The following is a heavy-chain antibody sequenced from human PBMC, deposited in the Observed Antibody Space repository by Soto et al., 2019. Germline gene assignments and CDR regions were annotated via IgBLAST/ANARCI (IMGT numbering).Heavy chain of an antibody. CDR1: GGSISSSSYY. J-gene: IGHJ4*02. D-gene: IGHD6-13*01. Sequence: SETLSLTCTVSGGSISSSSYYWGWIRQPPGKGLEWIGSIYYSGSTYYNPSLKSRVTISVDTSKNQFSLKLSSVTAADTAVYYCARRDGSWYCIDYWGQGTLVTVSS. CDR2: IYYSGST. CDR3: ARRDGSWYCIDY. V-gene: IGHV4-39*01.